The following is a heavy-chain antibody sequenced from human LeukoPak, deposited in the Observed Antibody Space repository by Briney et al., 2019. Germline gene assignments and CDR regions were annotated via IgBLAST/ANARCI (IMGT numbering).Heavy chain of an antibody. D-gene: IGHD5-12*01. J-gene: IGHJ6*02. Sequence: SETLSLTCTVSGGSISSYYWSWIRQSAGEGLEWIGRIYSSGSTRYNPSLQSRVTMSVDTSKNQLSLKLSAVTAADTAVYYCARLMTRRGARYYYYYGMDVWGQGTTVTVSS. CDR2: IYSSGST. CDR1: GGSISSYY. V-gene: IGHV4-4*07. CDR3: ARLMTRRGARYYYYYGMDV.